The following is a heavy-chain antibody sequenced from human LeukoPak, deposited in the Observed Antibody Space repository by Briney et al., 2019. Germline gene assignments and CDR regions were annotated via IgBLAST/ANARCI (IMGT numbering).Heavy chain of an antibody. D-gene: IGHD3-10*01. CDR2: IYYSGST. V-gene: IGHV4-59*01. CDR1: GMSLYGYY. Sequence: PSETLSLTCGVSGMSLYGYYWSWIRQPPGKGREGIGYIYYSGSTNYHPSLKSRVTISVDTSKNQFSLQLSSVTAADTAVYYCARDSYYYGSGSYYNGGWFDPWGQGTLVTVSS. J-gene: IGHJ5*02. CDR3: ARDSYYYGSGSYYNGGWFDP.